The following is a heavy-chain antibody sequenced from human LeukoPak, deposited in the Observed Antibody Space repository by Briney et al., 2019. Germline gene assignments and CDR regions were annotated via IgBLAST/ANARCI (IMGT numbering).Heavy chain of an antibody. J-gene: IGHJ5*02. Sequence: ASVKVSCKASRYTFTSYDINWVRQATGQGLEWMGWMNPNSGNTGYAQKFQGRVTMTRNTSISTAYMELSSLRSEDAAVYYCARNPKRPFALRPRNPYPVDPWGQGTLVTVSS. V-gene: IGHV1-8*01. D-gene: IGHD1-1*01. CDR2: MNPNSGNT. CDR3: ARNPKRPFALRPRNPYPVDP. CDR1: RYTFTSYD.